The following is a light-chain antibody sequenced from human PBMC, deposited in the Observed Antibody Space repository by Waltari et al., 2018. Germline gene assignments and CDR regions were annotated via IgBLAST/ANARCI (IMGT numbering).Light chain of an antibody. CDR2: DKN. CDR3: HSRDASGVGGS. V-gene: IGLV3-19*01. J-gene: IGLJ2*01. CDR1: SLRIYY. Sequence: SSELTQDPAVSVAMGQTVQLPCQGNSLRIYYQSWYQQRPGQAPILIMYDKNNRPSGVPDRFSGSNSDNTASLTITGAQAEDEASYYCHSRDASGVGGSFGGGTKLTVL.